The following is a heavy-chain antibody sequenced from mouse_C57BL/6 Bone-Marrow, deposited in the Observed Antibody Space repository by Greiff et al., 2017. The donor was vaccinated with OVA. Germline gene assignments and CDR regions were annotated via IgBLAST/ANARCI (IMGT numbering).Heavy chain of an antibody. Sequence: QVQLKESGAELMKPGASVKLSCKATGYTFTGYWIEWVKQRPGHGLEWIGEILPGSGSTNYNEKFKGKATFTADTSSNTAYMQLSSLTTEDSAIYYCARGLGNYGSSFYWYFDVWGTGTTVTVSS. V-gene: IGHV1-9*01. CDR2: ILPGSGST. J-gene: IGHJ1*03. CDR3: ARGLGNYGSSFYWYFDV. D-gene: IGHD1-1*01. CDR1: GYTFTGYW.